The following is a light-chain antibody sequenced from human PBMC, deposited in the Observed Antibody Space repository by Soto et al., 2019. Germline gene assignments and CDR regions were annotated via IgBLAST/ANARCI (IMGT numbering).Light chain of an antibody. J-gene: IGKJ3*01. CDR2: DAS. Sequence: EIVLTQSPGTLSLSPGERATLSCRASQGVSSDFLAWYQQKPGQAPRLLIYDASTRATDIPDRFSGSGSGTDFTLTISRLEPEDFALYYCQQYGDSPFTFGPGTKVDIK. CDR3: QQYGDSPFT. CDR1: QGVSSDF. V-gene: IGKV3-20*01.